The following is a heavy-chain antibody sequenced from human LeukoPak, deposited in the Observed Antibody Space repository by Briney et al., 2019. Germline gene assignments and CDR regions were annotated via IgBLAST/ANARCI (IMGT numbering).Heavy chain of an antibody. D-gene: IGHD1-26*01. CDR2: IGSSGDT. V-gene: IGHV3-13*01. CDR1: GFTFSNYD. CDR3: VRQPDSARYGFDF. J-gene: IGHJ4*02. Sequence: GGSLRLSCSASGFTFSNYDIHWVRQATGKGLEWVSAIGSSGDTYYIDSVKGRITISRESAKNSLYLQMNSLRAEDTAVYYCVRQPDSARYGFDFWGQGTLVTVSS.